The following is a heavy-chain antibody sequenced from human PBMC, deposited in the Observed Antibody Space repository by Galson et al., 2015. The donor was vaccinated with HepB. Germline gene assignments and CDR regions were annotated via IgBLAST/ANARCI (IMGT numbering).Heavy chain of an antibody. CDR1: GYTFTSYG. CDR3: ARYDFWGGYSHSFYCYYMDV. V-gene: IGHV1-18*01. Sequence: SVKVSCKASGYTFTSYGLSWVRQAPGQGLEWMGWVSAYTDNVHYAQKFQDRATMTTDTSTNTAYLELRSLRPDDTAVYYCARYDFWGGYSHSFYCYYMDVWGTGTTVTVSS. CDR2: VSAYTDNV. J-gene: IGHJ6*03. D-gene: IGHD3-3*01.